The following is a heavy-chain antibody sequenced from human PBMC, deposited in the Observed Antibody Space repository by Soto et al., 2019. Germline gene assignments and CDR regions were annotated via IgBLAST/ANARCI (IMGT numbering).Heavy chain of an antibody. CDR2: ISAYNGNT. V-gene: IGHV1-18*01. D-gene: IGHD7-27*01. CDR3: ARVGTPIDY. CDR1: GYTFTNFG. J-gene: IGHJ4*02. Sequence: QVQLVQSGAEVKKPGASVKVSCKTSGYTFTNFGLSWVRQAPGQGLEWMGWISAYNGNTNYAQNFQGRVTMTTDTYTSTASMELRSMRSDDTAVYCCARVGTPIDYWGQGTLVTVSS.